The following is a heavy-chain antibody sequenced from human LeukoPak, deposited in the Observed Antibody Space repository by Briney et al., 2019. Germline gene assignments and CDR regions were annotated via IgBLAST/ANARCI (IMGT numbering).Heavy chain of an antibody. Sequence: SETLSLTCTVSGGSISNSYWSWIRQPPGKGLEWIGEINHSGSTNYNPSLKSRVTISVDTSKNQFSLKLSSVTAADTAVYYCARGPRYVQRYHYYYYMDVWGKGTTVTVSS. CDR3: ARGPRYVQRYHYYYYMDV. CDR2: INHSGST. D-gene: IGHD1-1*01. CDR1: GGSISNSY. J-gene: IGHJ6*03. V-gene: IGHV4-34*01.